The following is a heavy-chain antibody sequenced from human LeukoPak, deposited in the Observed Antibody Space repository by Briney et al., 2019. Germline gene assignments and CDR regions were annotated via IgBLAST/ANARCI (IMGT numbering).Heavy chain of an antibody. V-gene: IGHV1-2*02. Sequence: ASVKVSCKASGYPVTAYYMHWVRQAPGQGLEWMGWINPDSGGSNSAQRFQGRVTMTRDTSINTVYIELSRLTSDDTAVYYCARDPGGGADDAFDIWGQGTMVTVSS. CDR2: INPDSGGS. D-gene: IGHD4-23*01. CDR3: ARDPGGGADDAFDI. J-gene: IGHJ3*02. CDR1: GYPVTAYY.